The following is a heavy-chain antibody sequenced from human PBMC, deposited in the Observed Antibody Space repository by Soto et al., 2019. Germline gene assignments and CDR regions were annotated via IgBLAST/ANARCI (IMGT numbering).Heavy chain of an antibody. V-gene: IGHV3-23*01. J-gene: IGHJ4*02. CDR3: AKNGFSGYDKGAYYFDY. D-gene: IGHD5-12*01. Sequence: GSLRLSCAASGFTFSSYAMSWVRQAPGKGLEWVSAISGSGGSTYYADSVKGRFTISRDNSKNTLYLQMNSLRAEDTAVYYCAKNGFSGYDKGAYYFDYWGQGTLVTVSS. CDR1: GFTFSSYA. CDR2: ISGSGGST.